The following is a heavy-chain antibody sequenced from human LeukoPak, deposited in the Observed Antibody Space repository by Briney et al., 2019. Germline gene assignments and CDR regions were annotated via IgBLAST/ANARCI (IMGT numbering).Heavy chain of an antibody. J-gene: IGHJ4*02. CDR3: ARSARLMKGVVEVTALDD. CDR1: GFTFSSYE. V-gene: IGHV3-48*03. CDR2: ISSSGSTI. Sequence: SGGSLRLSCAASGFTFSSYEMKWVRQAPGKGLEWVSYISSSGSTIYYADSVKGRFTISRDNAKNSLYLQMNSLRADDTAVYYCARSARLMKGVVEVTALDDWGQGTLVAVSS. D-gene: IGHD3-3*01.